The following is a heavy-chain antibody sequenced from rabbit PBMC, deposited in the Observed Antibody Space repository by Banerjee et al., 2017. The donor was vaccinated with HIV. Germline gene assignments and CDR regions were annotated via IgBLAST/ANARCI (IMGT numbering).Heavy chain of an antibody. CDR2: IDAGSSGNT. V-gene: IGHV1S45*01. J-gene: IGHJ4*01. Sequence: EESGGGLVQPEGSLTLTCKASGLDFSSGYWICWVRQAPGKGLEWIACIDAGSSGNTYYASWAKGRFTISKTSSTTVTLQMTSLTAADTATYFCARDLAGVIGWNFNLWGPGTLVTVS. CDR3: ARDLAGVIGWNFNL. CDR1: GLDFSSGYW. D-gene: IGHD4-1*01.